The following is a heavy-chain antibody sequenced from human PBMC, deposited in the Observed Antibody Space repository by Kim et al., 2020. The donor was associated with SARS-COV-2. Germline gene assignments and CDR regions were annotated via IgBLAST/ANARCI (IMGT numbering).Heavy chain of an antibody. CDR3: ARDALPRIAAAGTWYYYYYMAV. CDR1: GFTVSSNY. V-gene: IGHV3-66*01. Sequence: GGSLRLSCAASGFTVSSNYMSWVRQAPGKGLEWVSVIYSGGSTYYADSVKGRFTTSRDNSKNTLYLQMNSLRAEDTAVYYCARDALPRIAAAGTWYYYYYMAVWGKGTTVTVSS. CDR2: IYSGGST. D-gene: IGHD6-13*01. J-gene: IGHJ6*03.